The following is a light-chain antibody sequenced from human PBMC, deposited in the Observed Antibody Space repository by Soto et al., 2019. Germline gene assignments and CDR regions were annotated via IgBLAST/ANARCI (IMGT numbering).Light chain of an antibody. J-gene: IGKJ2*01. CDR1: QSVSRNF. V-gene: IGKV3-20*01. CDR2: GAS. CDR3: QQFGSSSYT. Sequence: EIVLTQSPGTLSLSPGERATLSCGASQSVSRNFLAWYQQKPGQAPRLLIYGASNRATGIPDRFSGSGSGTDFPLTISRLEPEDFAVYYCQQFGSSSYTFGQGTKLDIK.